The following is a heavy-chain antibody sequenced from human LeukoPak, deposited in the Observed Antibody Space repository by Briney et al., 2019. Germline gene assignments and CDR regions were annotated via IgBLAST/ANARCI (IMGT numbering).Heavy chain of an antibody. CDR2: ISGSGGST. Sequence: PGGSLRLSCAASGFTFSSYAMSWVRQAPGKGLEWVSAISGSGGSTYYADSVKGRFTISGDNSKNTLYLQMNSLRAEDTAVYYCAKDRVYSSGWSAFDPWGQGTLVTVSS. V-gene: IGHV3-23*01. CDR3: AKDRVYSSGWSAFDP. CDR1: GFTFSSYA. D-gene: IGHD6-19*01. J-gene: IGHJ5*02.